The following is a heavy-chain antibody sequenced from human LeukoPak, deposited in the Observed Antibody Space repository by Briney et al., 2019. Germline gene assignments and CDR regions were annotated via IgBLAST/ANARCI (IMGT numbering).Heavy chain of an antibody. J-gene: IGHJ4*02. Sequence: PSETLSLTCTVSGGSISSGDHYWSWIRQPPGKGLEWIGYIYYTGSTYYNPSLKSRVTISVDTSKNQFSLKLSSVTAADTAVYYCARVGYCSGGGCYYRYFDYWGQGTLVTVSS. V-gene: IGHV4-30-4*01. CDR2: IYYTGST. CDR3: ARVGYCSGGGCYYRYFDY. CDR1: GGSISSGDHY. D-gene: IGHD2-15*01.